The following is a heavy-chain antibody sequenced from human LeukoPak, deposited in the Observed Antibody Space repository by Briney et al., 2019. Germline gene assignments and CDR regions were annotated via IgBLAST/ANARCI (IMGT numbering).Heavy chain of an antibody. D-gene: IGHD3-10*01. CDR2: IIPIFGTA. CDR3: ASSLWFGESEKYMDV. CDR1: GGTFSSSA. Sequence: SVKVSCKASGGTFSSSAISWVRQAPGRGLEWMGGIIPIFGTANYAQKFQGRVTITTDESTSTAYMELSSLRSEDTAVYYCASSLWFGESEKYMDVWGKGTTVTVSS. V-gene: IGHV1-69*05. J-gene: IGHJ6*03.